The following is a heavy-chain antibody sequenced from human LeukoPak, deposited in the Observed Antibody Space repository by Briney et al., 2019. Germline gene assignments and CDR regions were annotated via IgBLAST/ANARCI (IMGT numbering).Heavy chain of an antibody. J-gene: IGHJ4*02. V-gene: IGHV4-39*02. CDR1: GGSISSRTYY. CDR3: AGGFAAAATFDY. Sequence: KSSETLSLTCSVSGGSISSRTYYWAWIRQPPGKGLECIGIIYSSGNTYSNPSLNSRVTLSVDTSKSHFSLKLRSVTAADTAVYYCAGGFAAAATFDYWGQGALVTVSS. CDR2: IYSSGNT. D-gene: IGHD6-13*01.